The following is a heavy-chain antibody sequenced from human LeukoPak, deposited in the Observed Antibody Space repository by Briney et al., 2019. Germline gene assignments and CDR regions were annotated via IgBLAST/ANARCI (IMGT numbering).Heavy chain of an antibody. V-gene: IGHV1-69*05. CDR1: GGTFSSYA. CDR2: IIPIFGTA. CDR3: ARANLGDGYRRPYYYYMDV. Sequence: SVKVSCKASGGTFSSYAISWVRQAPGQGLEWMGGIIPIFGTANYAQKFQGRVTITTDESTSTAYVELSSLRSEDTAVYYCARANLGDGYRRPYYYYMDVWGKGTTVTVSS. D-gene: IGHD5-24*01. J-gene: IGHJ6*03.